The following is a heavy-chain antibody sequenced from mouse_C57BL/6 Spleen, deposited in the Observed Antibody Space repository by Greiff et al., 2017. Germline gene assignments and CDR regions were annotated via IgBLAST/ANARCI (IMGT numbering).Heavy chain of an antibody. CDR3: ARRSNYDAMDY. V-gene: IGHV5-6*01. D-gene: IGHD2-5*01. J-gene: IGHJ4*01. CDR2: ISSGGSYT. CDR1: GFTFSSYG. Sequence: DVHLVESGGDLVKPGGSLKLSCAASGFTFSSYGMSWVRQTPDKRLEWVATISSGGSYTYYPDSVKGRFTISRDNAKNTLYLQMSSLKSEDTAMYYCARRSNYDAMDYWGQGTSVTVSS.